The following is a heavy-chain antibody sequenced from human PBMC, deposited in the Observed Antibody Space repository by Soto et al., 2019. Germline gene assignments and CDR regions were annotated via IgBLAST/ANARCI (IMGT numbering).Heavy chain of an antibody. CDR2: IYHSGST. CDR1: GGSISSSYW. D-gene: IGHD5-18*01. J-gene: IGHJ4*02. CDR3: ARSDTSMADY. V-gene: IGHV4-4*02. Sequence: QVQLQESGPGLVKPSGTLSLTCAVSGGSISSSYWWSWVRQPPGKGLEWTGQIYHSGSTSYNPALRSRVTISLDKSKNQFSLKLSSVTAADTALYYCARSDTSMADYWGQGTLVTVSS.